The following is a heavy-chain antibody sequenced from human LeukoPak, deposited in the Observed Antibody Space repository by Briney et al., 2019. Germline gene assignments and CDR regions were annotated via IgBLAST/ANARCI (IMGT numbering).Heavy chain of an antibody. V-gene: IGHV4-38-2*02. CDR3: ARETIYGSGSYYRS. CDR2: IYHSGST. Sequence: SETLSLTCTVSGYSISSGYYWGWIRQPPGRGPEWIGSIYHSGSTYYNPSLKSRVTISVDTSKNQFSLKLSSVTAADTAVYYCARETIYGSGSYYRSWGQGTLVSVSS. CDR1: GYSISSGYY. J-gene: IGHJ4*02. D-gene: IGHD3-10*01.